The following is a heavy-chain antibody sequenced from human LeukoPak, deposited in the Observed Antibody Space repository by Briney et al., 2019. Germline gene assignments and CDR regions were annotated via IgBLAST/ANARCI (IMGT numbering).Heavy chain of an antibody. V-gene: IGHV4-38-2*02. D-gene: IGHD5-12*01. CDR3: ARQVATKGEWAFDV. J-gene: IGHJ3*01. Sequence: SETLSLTCTVSGYFRTAYYWGWIRQPPGKGLEWIASIRHDGHTYYNPSLKSQVSISVDMSRNQFSLKLNSLTADDTAVYYGARQVATKGEWAFDVWGQGTMVTVSS. CDR1: GYFRTAYY. CDR2: IRHDGHT.